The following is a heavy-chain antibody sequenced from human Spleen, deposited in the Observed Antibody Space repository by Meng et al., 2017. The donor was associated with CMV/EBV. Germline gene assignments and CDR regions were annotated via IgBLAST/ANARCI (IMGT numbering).Heavy chain of an antibody. CDR3: TRDFPPYYDSWGTGADS. CDR2: ISYDGSIK. D-gene: IGHD3-3*01. J-gene: IGHJ4*02. V-gene: IGHV3-30*04. CDR1: FTFRTDA. Sequence: FTFRTDALQWVRQAPGKGLEWVTVISYDGSIKYYADSVNGRFTISRDNSRNTLYLQMNSLRAEDTAVYYCTRDFPPYYDSWGTGADSWGQGTLVTVSS.